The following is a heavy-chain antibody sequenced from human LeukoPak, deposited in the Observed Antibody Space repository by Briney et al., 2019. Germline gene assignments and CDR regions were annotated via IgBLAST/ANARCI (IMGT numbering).Heavy chain of an antibody. CDR1: GGSISSYY. Sequence: SETLSLTCTVSGGSISSYYWSWLRQPPGQGLEWIGYIYYSGSTNYSPSLKSRVTISVDTAKNQYSLKLSSVTAADTAVYYCARGHAAQDYWGQGTLVTVSS. J-gene: IGHJ4*02. D-gene: IGHD2-15*01. CDR2: IYYSGST. CDR3: ARGHAAQDY. V-gene: IGHV4-59*01.